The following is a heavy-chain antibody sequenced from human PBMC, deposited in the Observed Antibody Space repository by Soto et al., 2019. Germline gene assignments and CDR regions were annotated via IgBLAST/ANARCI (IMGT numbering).Heavy chain of an antibody. CDR1: GFTFSIYA. V-gene: IGHV3-30*18. J-gene: IGHJ4*02. Sequence: QVQLVESGGGVVQPGRSLRVSCAASGFTFSIYAMHWVRQAPGTGLEWVAVISYDGTKTYYADSVKGRFTISRDNSKNTVYLQMNSLRDEDTAVYSCAKDRGPRMQWLIDPFDYWGQGNLVTVSP. CDR3: AKDRGPRMQWLIDPFDY. D-gene: IGHD6-19*01. CDR2: ISYDGTKT.